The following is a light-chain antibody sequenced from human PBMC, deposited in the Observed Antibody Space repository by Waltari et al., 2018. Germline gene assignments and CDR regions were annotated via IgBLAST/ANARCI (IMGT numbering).Light chain of an antibody. V-gene: IGKV3-11*01. Sequence: EIVLTQSPDTLSLSPRERATLSCRASQSVASYLAWFQQKPGQAPRLLIYETTQRATGIPARFRGSGSGTDFTLTISSLEPEDFGVYYCLHRSDWPPITFGQGTRLEIK. CDR3: LHRSDWPPIT. CDR2: ETT. J-gene: IGKJ5*01. CDR1: QSVASY.